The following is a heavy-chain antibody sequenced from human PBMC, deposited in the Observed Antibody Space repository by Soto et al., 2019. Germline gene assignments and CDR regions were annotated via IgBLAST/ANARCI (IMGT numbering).Heavy chain of an antibody. D-gene: IGHD3-16*01. CDR1: GGTFSTYI. CDR3: ARDRITPRGDAFDL. V-gene: IGHV1-69*08. Sequence: QVQLVQSGAEVRKPGSSVKVSCKAPGGTFSTYIISWVRQAPGQGLEWMGRIIPIPDITNYAQKFQGRVTVTADRSTRTAYMELTSLKSEDTAVYYFARDRITPRGDAFDLWGQGTMVTVSS. J-gene: IGHJ3*01. CDR2: IIPIPDIT.